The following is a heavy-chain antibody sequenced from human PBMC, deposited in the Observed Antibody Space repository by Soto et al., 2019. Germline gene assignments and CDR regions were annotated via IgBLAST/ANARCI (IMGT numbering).Heavy chain of an antibody. D-gene: IGHD6-13*01. J-gene: IGHJ5*02. CDR3: VRRHVSATGIDWFDP. CDR2: INAANGDT. CDR1: GYTFTSYG. Sequence: ASVKVSCKASGYTFTSYGIHWVRQAPGQRLEWMGWINAANGDTKYSPKCQGRVTITRDTSASTAYLELSSLRSEDTALYYCVRRHVSATGIDWFDPWGQGTLVTVSS. V-gene: IGHV1-3*01.